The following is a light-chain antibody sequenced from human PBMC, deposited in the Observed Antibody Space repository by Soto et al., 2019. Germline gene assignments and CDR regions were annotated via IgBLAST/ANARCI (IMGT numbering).Light chain of an antibody. CDR2: TTN. CDR3: AAWDDSLNGHV. Sequence: QSVLTQPHSASGTPGKRVTISCSGSSSHIGTSSVHWFQQLPGTAPTLLISTTNQRPSGVPERFSGSKSGTSASLAISGLQSEDEADYYWAAWDDSLNGHVFGTGTKVTVL. V-gene: IGLV1-44*01. CDR1: SSHIGTSS. J-gene: IGLJ1*01.